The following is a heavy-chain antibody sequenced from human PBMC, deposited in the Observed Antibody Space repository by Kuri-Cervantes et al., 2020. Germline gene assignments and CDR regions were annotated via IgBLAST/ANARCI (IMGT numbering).Heavy chain of an antibody. D-gene: IGHD3-22*01. V-gene: IGHV1-2*02. CDR1: GYTFTSYA. CDR2: INPNSGGT. CDR3: ARALVVVIWSDVFDP. J-gene: IGHJ5*02. Sequence: ASVKVSCKASGYTFTSYAMHWVRQAPGQGLEWMGWINPNSGGTNYAQKFQGRVTMTRDTSISTAYMELSRLRSDDTAVYYCARALVVVIWSDVFDPWGQGTLVTVSS.